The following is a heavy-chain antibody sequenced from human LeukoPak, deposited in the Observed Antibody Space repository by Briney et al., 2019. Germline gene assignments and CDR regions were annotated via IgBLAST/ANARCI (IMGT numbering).Heavy chain of an antibody. CDR2: INPNSGGT. Sequence: ASVMVSCKASGYTLTDYYMHWVRQAPGQGLEWMGRINPNSGGTNYAQKFQGRVTMTRDTSISTVYMELSRLRSDDTAVYYCARVGYYESSGYYEYWGQGTLVTVSS. D-gene: IGHD3-22*01. CDR1: GYTLTDYY. V-gene: IGHV1-2*06. J-gene: IGHJ4*02. CDR3: ARVGYYESSGYYEY.